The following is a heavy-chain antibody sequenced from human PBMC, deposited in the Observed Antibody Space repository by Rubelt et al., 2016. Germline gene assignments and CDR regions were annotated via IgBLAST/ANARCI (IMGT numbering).Heavy chain of an antibody. CDR1: GASISSSSYS. CDR2: IYYSGRP. D-gene: IGHD3-16*01. CDR3: GGYEAS. J-gene: IGHJ5*02. V-gene: IGHV4-39*07. Sequence: QLQLQESGPGLVKPSDTLSLTCTVSGASISSSSYSWGWLRQPPGKGLAWIGSIYYSGRPSYNPSLKSRVTISVDTSKNQFALKLSAVTAADTAVYFCGGYEASWGQGTLVTVSS.